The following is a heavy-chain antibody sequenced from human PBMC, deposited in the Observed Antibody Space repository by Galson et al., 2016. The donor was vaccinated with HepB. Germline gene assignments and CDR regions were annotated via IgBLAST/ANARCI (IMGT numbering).Heavy chain of an antibody. V-gene: IGHV1-2*02. J-gene: IGHJ4*02. CDR2: INPDSGDT. CDR3: ARRDLWIGYDY. Sequence: SVKVSCKASGYTFTSFYIHWVRQAPGQGLEWMGWINPDSGDTKYAQQFQGRVTMTRDTSIRLAYMELNSLRSDDTAVYFCARRDLWIGYDYWGQGTLVTVSS. D-gene: IGHD3-3*01. CDR1: GYTFTSFY.